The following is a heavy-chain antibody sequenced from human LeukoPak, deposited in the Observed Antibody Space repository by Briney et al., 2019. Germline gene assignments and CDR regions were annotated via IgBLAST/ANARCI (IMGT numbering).Heavy chain of an antibody. D-gene: IGHD2-2*01. V-gene: IGHV3-33*06. Sequence: PGGSLRLSCAASGFTFSSYGMHWVRQARGKGLEWVAVIWYDGSNKYYADSVKGRFTISRDNSKNTLYLQMNSLRAEDTAVYYCAKGYCSSTSCYSRFDPWGQGTLVTVSS. CDR2: IWYDGSNK. CDR3: AKGYCSSTSCYSRFDP. J-gene: IGHJ5*02. CDR1: GFTFSSYG.